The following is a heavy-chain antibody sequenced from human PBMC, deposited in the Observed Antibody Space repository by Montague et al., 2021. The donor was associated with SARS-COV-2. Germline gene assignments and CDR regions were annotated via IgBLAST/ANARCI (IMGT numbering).Heavy chain of an antibody. CDR2: IRQDGSEK. CDR3: ARGQVAGLVEYYYYGMDV. Sequence: SLRLSCAASGFTFSSYWMSWVRQALGKGLEWVANIRQDGSEKYYVDSVKGRFTISRDNAKNSLSLQMNSLRAADTAVYYCARGQVAGLVEYYYYGMDVWGQGTTVTVSS. J-gene: IGHJ6*02. CDR1: GFTFSSYW. V-gene: IGHV3-7*03. D-gene: IGHD6-19*01.